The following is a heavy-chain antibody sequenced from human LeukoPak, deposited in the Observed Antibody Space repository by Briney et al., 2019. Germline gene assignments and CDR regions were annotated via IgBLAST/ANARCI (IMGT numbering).Heavy chain of an antibody. V-gene: IGHV4-59*01. CDR1: GDSISNYY. D-gene: IGHD3-3*01. J-gene: IGHJ3*02. CDR2: IYSSGGT. CDR3: ARGGDSLRFLEDAFDI. Sequence: PSETLSLTCSVSGDSISNYYWSWIRQSPGKGLDWIGYIYSSGGTHYNPSLKSRVTMSVDTSKSQFSRKVRSVTAADTAVYYCARGGDSLRFLEDAFDIWGQGTKVTVSS.